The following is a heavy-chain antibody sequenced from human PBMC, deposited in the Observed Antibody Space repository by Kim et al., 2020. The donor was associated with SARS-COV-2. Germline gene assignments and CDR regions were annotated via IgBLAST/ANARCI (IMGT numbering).Heavy chain of an antibody. CDR3: AKGGEVMPSLWFGELPLDY. CDR2: ISYDGSNK. D-gene: IGHD3-10*01. V-gene: IGHV3-30*18. J-gene: IGHJ4*02. Sequence: GGSLRLSCAASGFTFSSYGMHWVRQAPGKGLEWVAVISYDGSNKYYADSVKGRFTISRDNSKNTLYLQMNSLRAEDTAVYYCAKGGEVMPSLWFGELPLDYWGQGTLVTVSS. CDR1: GFTFSSYG.